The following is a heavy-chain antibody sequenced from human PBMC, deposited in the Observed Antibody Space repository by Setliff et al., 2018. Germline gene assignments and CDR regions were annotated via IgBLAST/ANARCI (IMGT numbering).Heavy chain of an antibody. Sequence: SETLSLTCTVSGGSISSYYWSWIRQPPGKGLEWIGYIYYSGSTNYNPSLKSRVTISVDTSKNQFSLKLSSVTAADTAVYYCARALYSYDFDYWGQGTLVTVS. J-gene: IGHJ4*02. CDR2: IYYSGST. CDR3: ARALYSYDFDY. CDR1: GGSISSYY. V-gene: IGHV4-59*01. D-gene: IGHD5-18*01.